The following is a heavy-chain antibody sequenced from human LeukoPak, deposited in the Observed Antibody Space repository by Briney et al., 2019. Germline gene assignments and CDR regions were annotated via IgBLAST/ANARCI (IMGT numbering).Heavy chain of an antibody. Sequence: PGGSLRLSCAASGFTFSSYSMNWVRQAPGKGLEWVSSISSSSSYIYYADSVKGRFTISRDNAKNSLYLQMNSLRAEDTAVYYCARDLGVYGSGSYFDYWGQGTLVTVSS. CDR1: GFTFSSYS. D-gene: IGHD3-10*01. CDR2: ISSSSSYI. J-gene: IGHJ4*02. CDR3: ARDLGVYGSGSYFDY. V-gene: IGHV3-21*01.